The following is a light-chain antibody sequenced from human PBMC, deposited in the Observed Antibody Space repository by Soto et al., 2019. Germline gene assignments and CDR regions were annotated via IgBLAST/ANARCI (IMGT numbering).Light chain of an antibody. CDR2: GAS. J-gene: IGKJ2*01. Sequence: EIVLTQSPGTLSLSPGERATLSCRASQSVSSSYLAWYQQKPGQAPRPLIYGASSRATGIPDRFSGSGSGTDFTLNSSRLEPEDFAVYYYQQYGSSPHTFGQGTKLEIK. V-gene: IGKV3-20*01. CDR3: QQYGSSPHT. CDR1: QSVSSSY.